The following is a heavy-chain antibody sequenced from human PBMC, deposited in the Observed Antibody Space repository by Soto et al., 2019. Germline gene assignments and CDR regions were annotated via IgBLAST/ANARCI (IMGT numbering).Heavy chain of an antibody. J-gene: IGHJ6*02. Sequence: GASVKVSCKVSGYTLTELSMHWVRQAPGKGLEWMGGFDPEDGETIYAQKFQGRVTMTEDTSTDTAYMELSSLRSEDTAVYYCATAPTTVTRIYYYYGMDVWGQGTTVTVSS. CDR3: ATAPTTVTRIYYYYGMDV. CDR2: FDPEDGET. V-gene: IGHV1-24*01. D-gene: IGHD4-17*01. CDR1: GYTLTELS.